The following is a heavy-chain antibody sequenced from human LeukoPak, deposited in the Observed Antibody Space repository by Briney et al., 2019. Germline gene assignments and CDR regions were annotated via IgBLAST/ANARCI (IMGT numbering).Heavy chain of an antibody. CDR1: GYSISSGYY. Sequence: PSETLSLTCAVSGYSISSGYYWGWTRQPPGKGLEWIGSIYHSGSTYYNPSLKSRVTISVDTSKNQFSLKLSSVTAADTAVYYCARHTMVRGVIIGPVDYWGQGTLVTVSS. CDR3: ARHTMVRGVIIGPVDY. D-gene: IGHD3-10*01. V-gene: IGHV4-38-2*01. CDR2: IYHSGST. J-gene: IGHJ4*02.